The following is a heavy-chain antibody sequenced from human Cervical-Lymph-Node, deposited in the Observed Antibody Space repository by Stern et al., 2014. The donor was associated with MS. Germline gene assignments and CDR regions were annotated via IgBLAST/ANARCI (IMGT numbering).Heavy chain of an antibody. D-gene: IGHD3-22*01. CDR2: INPSGGST. V-gene: IGHV1-46*01. J-gene: IGHJ4*02. Sequence: QLVQSGAEVKKPGASVKVSCKASGYTFTSYYMHWVRQAPGQGLEWLGIINPSGGSTSYAQKFQGRVTMTRDTSTSTVYMELSSLRSEDTAVYYCARGVYYYDSAPYYFAYWGQGTLVTVSS. CDR3: ARGVYYYDSAPYYFAY. CDR1: GYTFTSYY.